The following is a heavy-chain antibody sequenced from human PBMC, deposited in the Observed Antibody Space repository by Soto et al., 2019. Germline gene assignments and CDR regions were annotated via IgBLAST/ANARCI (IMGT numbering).Heavy chain of an antibody. J-gene: IGHJ4*02. V-gene: IGHV3-23*01. CDR2: ISASGGST. Sequence: EVQLLESGGGLVQPGGSLRLSCAASGFTFSSYAMSWVRQAPGKGLEWVSGISASGGSTYYADSVKGRFTISRDNSKNTLYLQMNSLRVEDTAVYYCARDPRYRESYWGQGTLVTVSS. CDR1: GFTFSSYA. CDR3: ARDPRYRESY. D-gene: IGHD1-26*01.